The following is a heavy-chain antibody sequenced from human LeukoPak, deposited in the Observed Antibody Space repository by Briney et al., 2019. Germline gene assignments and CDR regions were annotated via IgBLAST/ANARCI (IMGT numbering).Heavy chain of an antibody. CDR3: ARRYSSGWYWFDP. CDR1: GGSFSGYY. D-gene: IGHD6-19*01. CDR2: INHSGST. J-gene: IGHJ5*02. V-gene: IGHV4-34*01. Sequence: SETLSLTCAVYGGSFSGYYWSRIRQPPGKGLEWIGEINHSGSTNYNPSLKSRVTISVDTSKNQFSLKLSSVTAADTAVYYCARRYSSGWYWFDPWGQGTLVTVSS.